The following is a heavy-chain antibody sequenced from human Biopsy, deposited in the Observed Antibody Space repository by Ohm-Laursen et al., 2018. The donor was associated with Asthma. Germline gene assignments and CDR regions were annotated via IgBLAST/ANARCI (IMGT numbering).Heavy chain of an antibody. D-gene: IGHD6-19*01. V-gene: IGHV4-59*01. Sequence: GTLSLTCSVYGGSISSFYWSWIRQSPEKGLEWMGYVYWTGSTNYNPSLKSRITMSVDTSKNRMFLELTSVTAADTAIYYCVRAVRNEQWLAPFDCWSQGTLVTVSS. CDR2: VYWTGST. CDR3: VRAVRNEQWLAPFDC. CDR1: GGSISSFY. J-gene: IGHJ4*02.